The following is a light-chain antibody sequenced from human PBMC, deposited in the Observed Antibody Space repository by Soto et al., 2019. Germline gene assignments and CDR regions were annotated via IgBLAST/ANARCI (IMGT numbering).Light chain of an antibody. V-gene: IGKV1-39*01. Sequence: DIQMTQSPSSLSASVGDRVTITCRASQSITTFLNWYQQKPGKAPKVLIHAASTLESGVPSRFSGSGSGTDFTLTISSLQPEDFATYYCQQSYSTLMYTFGQGNKLEIK. CDR1: QSITTF. CDR3: QQSYSTLMYT. CDR2: AAS. J-gene: IGKJ2*01.